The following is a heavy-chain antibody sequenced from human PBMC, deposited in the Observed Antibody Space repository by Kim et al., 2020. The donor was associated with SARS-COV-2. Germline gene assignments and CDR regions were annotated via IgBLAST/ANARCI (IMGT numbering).Heavy chain of an antibody. D-gene: IGHD3-16*01. CDR2: ISYDGSNK. CDR1: GFTFSSYG. CDR3: AKGGEYETNYYYYGMDV. V-gene: IGHV3-30*18. Sequence: GGSLRLSCAASGFTFSSYGMHWVRQAPGKGLEWVAVISYDGSNKYYADSVKGRFTISRDNSKNTLYLQMNSLRAEDTAVYYCAKGGEYETNYYYYGMDVWGQGTTVTVSS. J-gene: IGHJ6*02.